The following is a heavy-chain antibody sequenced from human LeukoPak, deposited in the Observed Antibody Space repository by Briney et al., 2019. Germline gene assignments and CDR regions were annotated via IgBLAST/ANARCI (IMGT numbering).Heavy chain of an antibody. CDR1: GYTFTGYY. CDR3: ARALCTNGVCFLYYYGMDV. V-gene: IGHV1-2*02. J-gene: IGHJ6*02. D-gene: IGHD2-8*01. CDR2: INPNSGGT. Sequence: ASVKVSCKASGYTFTGYYIHWVRQAPGQGLEWMGWINPNSGGTNYAQKFQGRVTMTRDTSISTAYMELSRLRSDDTAVYYCARALCTNGVCFLYYYGMDVWGQGTTVTVSS.